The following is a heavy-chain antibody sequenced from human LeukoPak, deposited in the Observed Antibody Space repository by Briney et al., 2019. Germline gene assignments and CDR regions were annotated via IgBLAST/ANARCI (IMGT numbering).Heavy chain of an antibody. CDR1: GGSISSGGYY. CDR3: ASAGFRYSYYYGMDV. J-gene: IGHJ6*02. Sequence: PSETLSLTCTVSGGSISSGGYYWSWIRQHPGKGLEWTGYIYYSGSTYYNPSLKSRVTISVDTSKNQFSLKLSSVTAADTAVYYCASAGFRYSYYYGMDVWGQGTTVTVSS. CDR2: IYYSGST. D-gene: IGHD3-10*01. V-gene: IGHV4-31*03.